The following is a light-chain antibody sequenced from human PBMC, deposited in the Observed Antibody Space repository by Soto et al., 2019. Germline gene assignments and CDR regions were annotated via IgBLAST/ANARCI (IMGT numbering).Light chain of an antibody. CDR1: SSDVGGYNY. J-gene: IGLJ2*01. CDR3: SSYTGSSTLL. CDR2: DVS. Sequence: QSVLTQPASVSGSPGQSITISCTGTSSDVGGYNYVSWYQQHPDKAPKLMIYDVSNRPSGVSNRFSGSKSGNTASLTISGLQAEDEADYYCSSYTGSSTLLFGGGTKLTVL. V-gene: IGLV2-14*01.